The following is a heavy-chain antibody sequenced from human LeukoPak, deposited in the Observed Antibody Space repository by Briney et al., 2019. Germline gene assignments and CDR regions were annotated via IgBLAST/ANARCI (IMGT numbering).Heavy chain of an antibody. CDR3: ARVDDIVVVPVGFDY. Sequence: APVKVSCKASGYTFTGYYMHWVRQAPGQGLEWMGWINPNSGGTNYAQKFQGRVTMTRDTSISTAYMELSRLRSDDTAVYYCARVDDIVVVPVGFDYWGQGTLVTVSS. J-gene: IGHJ4*02. D-gene: IGHD2-2*01. CDR2: INPNSGGT. CDR1: GYTFTGYY. V-gene: IGHV1-2*02.